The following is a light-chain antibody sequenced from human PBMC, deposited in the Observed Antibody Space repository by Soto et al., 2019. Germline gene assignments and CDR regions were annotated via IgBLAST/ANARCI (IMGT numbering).Light chain of an antibody. CDR1: QDISRW. CDR2: AAS. CDR3: QQGNSFPLP. Sequence: DIQMTQSPSSVSASVGDRVTITCRASQDISRWLAWFQQKPGQAPKLLIYAASSLQIGVPSRFSGSGSGTDVTHNISSLQPEDSATYYWQQGNSFPLPFGGGTKVELK. J-gene: IGKJ4*02. V-gene: IGKV1-12*01.